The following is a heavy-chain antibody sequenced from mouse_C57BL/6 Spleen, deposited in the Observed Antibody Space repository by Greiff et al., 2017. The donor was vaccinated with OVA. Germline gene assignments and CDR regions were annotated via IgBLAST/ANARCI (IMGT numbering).Heavy chain of an antibody. V-gene: IGHV14-4*01. CDR3: TSTGRGFAY. CDR1: GFTITNYY. J-gene: IGHJ3*01. Sequence: VQLQQSGAELVRPGASVKLSCTASGFTITNYYMHWVKPRPEQGLEWIGWIDPENGNTEYASKFQGKATITADTSSSTAYLQLSSLTSEDTAVYYCTSTGRGFAYWGQGTLVTVSA. CDR2: IDPENGNT.